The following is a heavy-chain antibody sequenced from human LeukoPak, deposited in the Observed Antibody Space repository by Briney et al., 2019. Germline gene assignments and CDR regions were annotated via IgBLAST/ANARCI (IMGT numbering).Heavy chain of an antibody. V-gene: IGHV4-30-4*01. J-gene: IGHJ5*02. D-gene: IGHD6-13*01. CDR1: GGSISSGDYY. Sequence: SETLSLTCTVSGGSISSGDYYWGWIRQPPGKGLEWIGYIYYSGSTYYNPSLKSQVTISVDTSKNQFSLKLSSVTAADTAVYYCAREEAAAGFDPWGQGTLVTVSS. CDR2: IYYSGST. CDR3: AREEAAAGFDP.